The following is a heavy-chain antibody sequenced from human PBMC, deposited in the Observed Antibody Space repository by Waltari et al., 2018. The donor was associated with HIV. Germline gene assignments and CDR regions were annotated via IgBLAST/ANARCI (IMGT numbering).Heavy chain of an antibody. J-gene: IGHJ4*02. D-gene: IGHD5-12*01. CDR2: IRGSGSDT. V-gene: IGHV3-23*01. CDR3: AGGFTHVLDY. CDR1: GFIFGNNA. Sequence: EVQLLESGGGLVQPGGSLRLSCAASGFIFGNNAMSWVRQAPGEGLEWVSSIRGSGSDTYYADSVKGRFTISRDNSKRNLYLQMNSLRAEDTAVYYCAGGFTHVLDYWGQGTLVTVSS.